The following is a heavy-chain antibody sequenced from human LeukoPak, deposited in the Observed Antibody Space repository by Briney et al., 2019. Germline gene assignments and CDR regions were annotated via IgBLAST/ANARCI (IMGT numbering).Heavy chain of an antibody. V-gene: IGHV3-21*01. J-gene: IGHJ4*02. CDR1: GFTFTNYE. D-gene: IGHD5-24*01. CDR3: ARDRWGRWLQLPDY. CDR2: ISSSSSYI. Sequence: PGGSLRLSCAASGFTFTNYEMNWVRQAPGKGLEWVSSISSSSSYIYYADSVKGRFTISRDNAKNSLYLQMNSLRVEDTAVYYCARDRWGRWLQLPDYWGQGTLVTVSS.